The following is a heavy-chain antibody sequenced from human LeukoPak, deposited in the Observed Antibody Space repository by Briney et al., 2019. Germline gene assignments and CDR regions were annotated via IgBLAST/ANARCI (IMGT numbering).Heavy chain of an antibody. D-gene: IGHD1-26*01. Sequence: GGSLRLSCAASGFTFSSYDMSWVRQAPGKGLEWVSRISGGGSTYYADSVKGRFTISRDNSKTTLYLHMNSLRAEDTAVYYCAKTFYSGSYLGFDYWGQGTLVTVSS. J-gene: IGHJ4*02. V-gene: IGHV3-23*01. CDR3: AKTFYSGSYLGFDY. CDR1: GFTFSSYD. CDR2: ISGGGST.